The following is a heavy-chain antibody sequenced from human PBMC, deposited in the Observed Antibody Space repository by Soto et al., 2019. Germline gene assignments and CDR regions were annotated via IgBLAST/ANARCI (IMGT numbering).Heavy chain of an antibody. J-gene: IGHJ6*02. CDR1: GFTFSSYS. V-gene: IGHV3-21*01. CDR3: ARVYYDSSGYPYGMDV. D-gene: IGHD3-22*01. Sequence: EVQLVESGGGLVKPGGSLRLSCAASGFTFSSYSMNWVRQAPGKGLEWVSSISSSSSYIYYADSVKGRFTISRDNAKNSLYLQMNSLRAEDTAVYYCARVYYDSSGYPYGMDVWGQGTTVTVSS. CDR2: ISSSSSYI.